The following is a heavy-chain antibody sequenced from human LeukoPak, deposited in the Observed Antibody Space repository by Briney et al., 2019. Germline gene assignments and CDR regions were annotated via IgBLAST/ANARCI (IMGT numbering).Heavy chain of an antibody. CDR2: ITSSSSYT. J-gene: IGHJ5*02. V-gene: IGHV3-21*01. CDR1: GFTFSTYN. CDR3: ARIQLYHGDFDP. Sequence: GGSLRLSCAASGFTFSTYNMNWVRQAPGKGLEWVSSITSSSSYTFYADSVKGRFTISRDDAKNSLYLQMNSLRADDTAVYYCARIQLYHGDFDPWGQGTLVTVSS. D-gene: IGHD1-1*01.